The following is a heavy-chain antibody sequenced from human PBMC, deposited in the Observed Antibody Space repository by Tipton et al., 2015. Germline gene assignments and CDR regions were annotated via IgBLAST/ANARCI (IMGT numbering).Heavy chain of an antibody. CDR1: GGSFSGYY. CDR2: ISHSGET. J-gene: IGHJ4*02. V-gene: IGHV4-34*01. D-gene: IGHD3-9*01. Sequence: AGLVKPSETLSLSCGVHGGSFSGYYWNWIRRPPGKGLEWIGEISHSGETRYNPSLKSRLTISLDTSKNQFSLKLTSVTAADTAVYYCACQDYDSLTRDYQTVDYWGQGTLVTVSS. CDR3: ACQDYDSLTRDYQTVDY.